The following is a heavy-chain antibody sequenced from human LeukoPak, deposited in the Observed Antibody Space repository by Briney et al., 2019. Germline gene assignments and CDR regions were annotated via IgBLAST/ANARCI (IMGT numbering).Heavy chain of an antibody. CDR2: INPNSGGT. V-gene: IGHV1-2*02. CDR1: GYTFTGYY. Sequence: ASVKVSCKASGYTFTGYYMHWARQAPGQGLEWMGWINPNSGGTNYAQKFQGRVTMTRDTSISTAYMELSRLRSDDTAVYYCARSYYYGSGSIYHYYMDVWGKGTTVTVSS. CDR3: ARSYYYGSGSIYHYYMDV. J-gene: IGHJ6*03. D-gene: IGHD3-10*01.